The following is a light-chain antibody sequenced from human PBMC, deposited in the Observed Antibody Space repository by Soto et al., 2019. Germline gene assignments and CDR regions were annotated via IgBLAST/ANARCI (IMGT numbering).Light chain of an antibody. CDR2: AAS. CDR1: QSLNRW. V-gene: IGKV1-12*01. Sequence: DIQMTQSPYSLSAAVGDRVTIACRASQSLNRWLAWYQQKPGKAPKLLIYAASSLQSGVPSRFSGSASGTDFTLTISSLEPEDFAVYYCQQRGSWPQLTFGGGTKVDIK. CDR3: QQRGSWPQLT. J-gene: IGKJ4*01.